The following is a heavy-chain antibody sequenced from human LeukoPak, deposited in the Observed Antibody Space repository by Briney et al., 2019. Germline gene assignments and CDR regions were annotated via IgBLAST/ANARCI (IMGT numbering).Heavy chain of an antibody. V-gene: IGHV3-30*09. Sequence: GGSLRLSCAASRFIFSSYSMYWVRQAPGKGLQWVAADSVKGRFATPRDNSKNTLYVQMNSLRAEDRAVYSCARTSQRDSFTGFVINFFDPWGQGTLVTVSS. J-gene: IGHJ5*02. CDR1: RFIFSSYS. CDR3: ARTSQRDSFTGFVINFFDP. D-gene: IGHD2-15*01.